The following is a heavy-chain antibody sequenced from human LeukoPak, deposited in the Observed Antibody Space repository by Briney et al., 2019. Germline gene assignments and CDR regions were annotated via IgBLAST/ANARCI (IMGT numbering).Heavy chain of an antibody. CDR1: GGSISSNSYY. CDR2: IFHSGST. V-gene: IGHV4-39*01. D-gene: IGHD1-20*01. J-gene: IGHJ4*02. CDR3: ARHLSMYNWND. Sequence: PSETLSLTCTVPGGSISSNSYYWGWIRQPPGKGLEWIGSIFHSGSTYYNPSLKSRVTISVDTSKNQFSLKLSSVTAADTAVYYCARHLSMYNWNDLGQGTLVTVSS.